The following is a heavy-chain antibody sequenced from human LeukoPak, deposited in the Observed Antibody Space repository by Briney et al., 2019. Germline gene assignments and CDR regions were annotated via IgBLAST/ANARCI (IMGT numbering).Heavy chain of an antibody. Sequence: ASVKVSCKASGYTFTGYYMHWVRQAPGQGLEWMGWINPNSGGTNYAQKFQGRVTMTRDTSISTAYMELSRLRSDDTAVYYCARDPGIAVAGTSMGDYWGQGTLVTVSS. CDR2: INPNSGGT. CDR1: GYTFTGYY. D-gene: IGHD6-19*01. J-gene: IGHJ4*02. CDR3: ARDPGIAVAGTSMGDY. V-gene: IGHV1-2*02.